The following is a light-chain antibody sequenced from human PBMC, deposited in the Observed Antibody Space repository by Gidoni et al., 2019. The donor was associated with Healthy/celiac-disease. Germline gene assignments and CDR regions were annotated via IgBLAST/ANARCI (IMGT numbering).Light chain of an antibody. V-gene: IGLV1-40*01. CDR2: VDS. Sequence: QSVLTQPLSVSGAPGQRVTIACTGTSSNIGAGYDVHWYQQLPGTAPKLLIYVDSNRPSGVPDRFSGSKSGTSASLAITGLQAEDEADYYCQSYDSSRSGYVFGTGTKVTVL. CDR3: QSYDSSRSGYV. CDR1: SSNIGAGYD. J-gene: IGLJ1*01.